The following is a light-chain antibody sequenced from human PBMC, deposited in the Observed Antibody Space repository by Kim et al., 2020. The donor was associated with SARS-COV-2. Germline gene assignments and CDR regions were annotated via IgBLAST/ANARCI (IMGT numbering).Light chain of an antibody. CDR1: DSINNN. CDR2: GAS. CDR3: QQYATSERT. V-gene: IGKV3-20*01. J-gene: IGKJ1*01. Sequence: CPGARATLSGRTSDSINNNLAWYQQIPGQAPRLLLYGASYRATGITDRFSGSGSGTDFTLTVSRLEPEDFAVYYCQQYATSERTFGQGTKVDIK.